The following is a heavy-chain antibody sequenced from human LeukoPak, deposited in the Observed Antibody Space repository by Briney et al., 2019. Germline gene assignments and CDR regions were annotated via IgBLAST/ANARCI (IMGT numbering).Heavy chain of an antibody. CDR3: SRITVAGPGSDF. CDR2: IRYDGSNK. J-gene: IGHJ4*02. D-gene: IGHD6-19*01. V-gene: IGHV3-30*02. CDR1: GFTFSSYG. Sequence: PGGSLRLSCAASGFTFSSYGMHWVRQAPGKGLEWVAFIRYDGSNKFYADSVKGRFTISRDNSKNTLYLQMNSLRAEDTGVYYCSRITVAGPGSDFWGQGTLVTVSS.